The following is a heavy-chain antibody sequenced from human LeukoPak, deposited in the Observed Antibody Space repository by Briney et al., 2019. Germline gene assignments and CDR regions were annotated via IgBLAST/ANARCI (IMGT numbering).Heavy chain of an antibody. J-gene: IGHJ6*03. V-gene: IGHV3-7*01. CDR3: ARVKSGDYYDSSGYYLHYYMDV. Sequence: GGSPRLSCAASGFTFSSYWMSWVRQAPGKGLEWVANIKQDGSEKYYVDSVKGRFTISRDNAKNSLYLQMNSLRAEDTAVYYCARVKSGDYYDSSGYYLHYYMDVWGKGTTVTVSS. D-gene: IGHD3-22*01. CDR2: IKQDGSEK. CDR1: GFTFSSYW.